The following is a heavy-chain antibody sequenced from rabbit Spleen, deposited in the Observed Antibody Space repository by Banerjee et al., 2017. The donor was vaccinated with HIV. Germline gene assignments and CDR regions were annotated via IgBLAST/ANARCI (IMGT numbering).Heavy chain of an antibody. CDR3: ARDLVGVIGWNFYL. J-gene: IGHJ4*01. D-gene: IGHD1-1*01. CDR2: INTATGKP. Sequence: QEQLEESGGGLVKTEGSLTLTCKASGFSFSDRDVMCWVRQAPGKGLEWIACINTATGKPVYATWAKGRFTISKTSSTTVTLQMTSLTAADTATYFCARDLVGVIGWNFYLWGPGTLVTVS. CDR1: GFSFSDRDV. V-gene: IGHV1S45*01.